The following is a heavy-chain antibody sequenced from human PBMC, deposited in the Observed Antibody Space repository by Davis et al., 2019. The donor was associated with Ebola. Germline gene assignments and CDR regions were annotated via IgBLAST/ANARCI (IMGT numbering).Heavy chain of an antibody. CDR1: GGPISSSNW. J-gene: IGHJ4*02. CDR3: ARDRGLLDYYFDY. V-gene: IGHV4-4*02. CDR2: FYHSGST. D-gene: IGHD3-10*01. Sequence: MPSETLSLTCAVSGGPISSSNWWSWVCQPPGKGLEWIGEFYHSGSTNYNPSLKSRGTISVDKSKNQVSLKLSSVTAADTAVYYCARDRGLLDYYFDYWGQGTLVTVSS.